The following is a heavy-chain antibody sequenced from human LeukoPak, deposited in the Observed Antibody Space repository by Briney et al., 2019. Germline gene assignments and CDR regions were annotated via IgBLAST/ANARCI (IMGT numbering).Heavy chain of an antibody. CDR3: ARTASYGSGSYFGLLRYYGMDV. Sequence: SGRTYYYPSLKSRLTISVDTSKNQFSLKLSSMTAADTAVYYCARTASYGSGSYFGLLRYYGMDVWGQGTTVTVSS. CDR2: SGRT. D-gene: IGHD3-10*01. J-gene: IGHJ6*02. V-gene: IGHV4-31*02.